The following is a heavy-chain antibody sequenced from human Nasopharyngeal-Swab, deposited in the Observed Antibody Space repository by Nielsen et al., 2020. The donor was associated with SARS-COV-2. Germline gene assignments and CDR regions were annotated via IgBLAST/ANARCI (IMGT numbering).Heavy chain of an antibody. CDR2: ISSSSSYI. J-gene: IGHJ6*02. CDR3: ARVRADYGGNSDEPSMDV. Sequence: WIRQPPGKGLEGVSSISSSSSYIYYADSVKGRFTISRDNAKNSLYLQMNSLRAEDTAVYYCARVRADYGGNSDEPSMDVWGQGTTVTVSS. V-gene: IGHV3-21*01. D-gene: IGHD4-23*01.